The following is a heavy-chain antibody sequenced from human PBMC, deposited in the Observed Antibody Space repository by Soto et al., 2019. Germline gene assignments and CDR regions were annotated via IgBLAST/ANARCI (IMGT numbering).Heavy chain of an antibody. CDR1: GFTFGTYA. CDR3: AKYVAYAFGYIDY. D-gene: IGHD2-21*01. CDR2: ISGSGSNT. J-gene: IGHJ4*02. V-gene: IGHV3-23*01. Sequence: EVQLLESGGALVQPGGSLRLSCAASGFTFGTYAMTWVRQAPGHGLEWVLAISGSGSNTYYADSVKGRFTISRDNSTNTRFLQMNSLRTEDTTVYYCAKYVAYAFGYIDYWGQVNLVTVAS.